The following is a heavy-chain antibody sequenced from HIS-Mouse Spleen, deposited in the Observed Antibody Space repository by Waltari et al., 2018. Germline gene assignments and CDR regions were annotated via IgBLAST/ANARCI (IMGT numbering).Heavy chain of an antibody. J-gene: IGHJ2*01. CDR2: IKQDGSEK. CDR3: ARNLNWGDRYWYFDL. CDR1: GFASSTYC. D-gene: IGHD7-27*01. V-gene: IGHV3-7*01. Sequence: EVQLVGSGGGWVQPGGSRGLSCAASGFASSTYCMSWVRQAPGKGLEWVANIKQDGSEKYYVDSVKGRFTISRDNAKNSLYLQMNSLRAEDTAVYYCARNLNWGDRYWYFDLWGRGTLVTVSS.